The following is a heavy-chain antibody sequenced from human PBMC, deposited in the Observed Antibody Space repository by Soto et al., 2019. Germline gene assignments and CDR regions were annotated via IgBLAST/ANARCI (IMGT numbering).Heavy chain of an antibody. CDR3: ARVKAYHSSGFFFDS. D-gene: IGHD3-22*01. CDR1: GAPISSYY. J-gene: IGHJ5*01. V-gene: IGHV4-59*01. Sequence: PSETLSLTCTVSGAPISSYYWSWIRQPPGRGLEWIGYIFYTGNTNYNPSLESRVTISVDTSNNHFSLRLSSVTAADTAVYYCARVKAYHSSGFFFDSWGQGTLVTVSS. CDR2: IFYTGNT.